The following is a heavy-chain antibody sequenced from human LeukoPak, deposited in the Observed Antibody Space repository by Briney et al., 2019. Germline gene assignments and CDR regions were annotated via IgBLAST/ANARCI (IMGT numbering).Heavy chain of an antibody. CDR1: GASISSQY. CDR2: VHYGGST. V-gene: IGHV4-59*11. D-gene: IGHD5-18*01. J-gene: IGHJ4*02. Sequence: SETLSLTCTVSGASISSQYWSWIRQSPGKGLEWIGNVHYGGSTNYNPSFRSRVAISMLPSENQFSLMLSFVTSADTALYYCARSEGGGYSAQLEYWGQGTLVTVSS. CDR3: ARSEGGGYSAQLEY.